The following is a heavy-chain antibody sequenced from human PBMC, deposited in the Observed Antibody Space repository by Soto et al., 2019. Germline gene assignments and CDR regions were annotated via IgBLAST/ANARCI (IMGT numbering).Heavy chain of an antibody. CDR3: AREITTVVTQEHDAFDI. Sequence: EVQLVETGGGLIQPGGSLRLSCAASGFTVSSNYMSWVRQAPGKGLEWVSVIYSGGSTYYADSVKGRFTISRDNSKNTLYLQMNSLRAEDTAVYYCAREITTVVTQEHDAFDIWGQGTMVTVSS. CDR2: IYSGGST. CDR1: GFTVSSNY. V-gene: IGHV3-53*02. D-gene: IGHD4-17*01. J-gene: IGHJ3*02.